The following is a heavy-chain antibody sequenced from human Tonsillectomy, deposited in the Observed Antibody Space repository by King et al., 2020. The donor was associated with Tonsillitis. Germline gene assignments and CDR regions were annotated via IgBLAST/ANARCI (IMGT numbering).Heavy chain of an antibody. D-gene: IGHD6-13*01. V-gene: IGHV3-23*04. CDR2: ISGSGDST. Sequence: VQLVESGGGLVQPGGSLRLFCAASGFTFSSFAMNWVRQAPGKGLEWVSAISGSGDSTYFADSVKGRFTISRDDSKNTLYLVMNSLRAEDTAVYYCAKGFSGVYRAFDFWGQGTMVTVSS. J-gene: IGHJ3*01. CDR1: GFTFSSFA. CDR3: AKGFSGVYRAFDF.